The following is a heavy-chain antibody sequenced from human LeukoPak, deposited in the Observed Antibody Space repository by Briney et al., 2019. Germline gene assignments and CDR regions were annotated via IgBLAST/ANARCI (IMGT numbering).Heavy chain of an antibody. CDR1: GFTFSSYA. D-gene: IGHD2-2*01. V-gene: IGHV3-48*01. J-gene: IGHJ4*02. CDR2: ISSSSSTI. Sequence: QPGGSLRLSCAASGFTFSSYAMSWVRQAPGKGLEWVTYISSSSSTIYYADSVKGRFTISRDNAKNSLYLQMNSLRAEDTAVYYCATSAHIVVVPAAVYWGQGTLVTVSS. CDR3: ATSAHIVVVPAAVY.